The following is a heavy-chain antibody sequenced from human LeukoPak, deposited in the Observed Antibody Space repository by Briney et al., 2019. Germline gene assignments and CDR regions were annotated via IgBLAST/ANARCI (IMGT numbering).Heavy chain of an antibody. D-gene: IGHD3-3*01. Sequence: KPGGSLRLSCAASGFTFSSYSMNWVRQAPGKGLEGVSSISSSSSYIYYADSVKGRFTISRDNAKNSLYLQMNSLRAEDTAVYYCARDGLGLEWLLRENDAFDIWGQGTMVTVSS. CDR2: ISSSSSYI. J-gene: IGHJ3*02. CDR1: GFTFSSYS. V-gene: IGHV3-21*01. CDR3: ARDGLGLEWLLRENDAFDI.